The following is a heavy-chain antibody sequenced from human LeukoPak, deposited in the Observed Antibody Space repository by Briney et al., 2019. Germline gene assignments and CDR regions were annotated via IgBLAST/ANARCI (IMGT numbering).Heavy chain of an antibody. D-gene: IGHD3-22*01. Sequence: SETLSLTCTVSGGSISSGDYYWSWIRQPPGKGLEWIGYIHYSGGTYYNPSLKSRVTISVDTSKNQFSLKLSSVTAADTAVYYCARSNSSGYYPRPFDYWGQGTLVTVSS. J-gene: IGHJ4*02. V-gene: IGHV4-30-4*02. CDR1: GGSISSGDYY. CDR3: ARSNSSGYYPRPFDY. CDR2: IHYSGGT.